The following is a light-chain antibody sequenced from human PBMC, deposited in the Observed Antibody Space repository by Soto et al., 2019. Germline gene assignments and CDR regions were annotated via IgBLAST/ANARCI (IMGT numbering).Light chain of an antibody. Sequence: ENLLTQSPGTLSLSPGEGATLSCRASRGVSANYLAWYQQKPGQAPRLLIYGASTRATGIPARFSGSGSGTEFTLTISSLQSEDFAVYYCQQYNNWPRTFGQGTKADNK. CDR3: QQYNNWPRT. CDR1: RGVSANY. V-gene: IGKV3-15*01. CDR2: GAS. J-gene: IGKJ1*01.